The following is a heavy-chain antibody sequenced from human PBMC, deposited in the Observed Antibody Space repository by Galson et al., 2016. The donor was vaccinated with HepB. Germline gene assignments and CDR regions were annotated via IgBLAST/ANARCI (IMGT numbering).Heavy chain of an antibody. CDR1: GVAISSGLYY. D-gene: IGHD5-18*01. CDR2: IYTNGST. Sequence: TLSLTCTVSGVAISSGLYYWSWIRQPAGKGLEWIGRIYTNGSTSNNPSLKSRVTISVDPSKNQFSLKLSSVTAADMAVYYCARNSSVDTYFYYYMDVWGKGTTVAVSS. V-gene: IGHV4-61*02. J-gene: IGHJ6*03. CDR3: ARNSSVDTYFYYYMDV.